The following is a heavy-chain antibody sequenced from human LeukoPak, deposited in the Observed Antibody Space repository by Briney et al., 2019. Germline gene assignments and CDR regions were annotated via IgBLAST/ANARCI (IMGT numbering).Heavy chain of an antibody. D-gene: IGHD1-26*01. CDR1: AYSISSGYY. CDR3: ARLIVGASTNWFDP. Sequence: SETLSLTCIVSAYSISSGYYWGWIRQPPGKGLEWIGSIYHSESTYYNPSLKSRVTISIDTSKNQFSLKLSSVTAADTAVYYCARLIVGASTNWFDPWGQGTLVTVSS. V-gene: IGHV4-38-2*02. J-gene: IGHJ5*02. CDR2: IYHSEST.